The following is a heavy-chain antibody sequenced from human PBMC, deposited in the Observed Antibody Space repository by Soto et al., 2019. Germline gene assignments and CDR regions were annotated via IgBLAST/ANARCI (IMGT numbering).Heavy chain of an antibody. D-gene: IGHD3-10*01. CDR1: GFSLSTSGVG. V-gene: IGHV2-5*02. CDR2: IYWDDDK. CDR3: AIPYYSSPVTYFDY. J-gene: IGHJ4*02. Sequence: SGPTLVNPTQTLTLTCTFSGFSLSTSGVGVGWIRQPPGKALEWLALIYWDDDKRYSPSLKSRLTITKDTSKNQVVLIMTNMDAVDTATYYCAIPYYSSPVTYFDYWGQGTLVTSP.